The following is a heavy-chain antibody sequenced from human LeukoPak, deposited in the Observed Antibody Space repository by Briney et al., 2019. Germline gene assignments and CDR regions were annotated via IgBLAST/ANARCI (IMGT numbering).Heavy chain of an antibody. CDR3: ARAGRDYVWGSYRYFDY. CDR1: GDVMTTFY. J-gene: IGHJ4*02. CDR2: IYYSGST. Sequence: SSETLSLTCSVSGDVMTTFYWSWIRQPPGKGLEWIGYIYYSGSTYYNPSLKSRVTISVDTSKNQFSLKLSSVTAADTAVYYCARAGRDYVWGSYRYFDYWGQGTLVTVSS. V-gene: IGHV4-30-4*01. D-gene: IGHD3-16*02.